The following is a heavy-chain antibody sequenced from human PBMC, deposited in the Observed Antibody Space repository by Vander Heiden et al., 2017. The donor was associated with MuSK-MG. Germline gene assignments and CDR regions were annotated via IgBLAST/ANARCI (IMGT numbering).Heavy chain of an antibody. D-gene: IGHD3-9*01. CDR2: IRSKAYGGTT. Sequence: EVQLVESGGGLVQPGRSLRLSCTVSGFTFGDYAMSWFRQAPGKGLEWLSFIRSKAYGGTTEYAASVKGRFTISRDDSKSIAYLQMGSLKTEDTAVYYCTRRSYDILTGYPTGAFDIWGQGTMVTVSS. CDR1: GFTFGDYA. CDR3: TRRSYDILTGYPTGAFDI. J-gene: IGHJ3*02. V-gene: IGHV3-49*03.